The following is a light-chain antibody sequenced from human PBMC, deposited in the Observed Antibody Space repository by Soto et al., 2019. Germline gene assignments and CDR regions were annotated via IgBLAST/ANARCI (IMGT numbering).Light chain of an antibody. CDR2: GAF. CDR3: QQYKNWPPLT. V-gene: IGKV3-15*01. CDR1: QSVSYN. J-gene: IGKJ4*01. Sequence: EIVMTQSPATLSVSPGETATLSCRASQSVSYNLAWYQQKPGQGPRLVIYGAFSRATGIAARLSGSGSGTEFTLTISSLQSEDFAVYYCQQYKNWPPLTFGGGTKVEIK.